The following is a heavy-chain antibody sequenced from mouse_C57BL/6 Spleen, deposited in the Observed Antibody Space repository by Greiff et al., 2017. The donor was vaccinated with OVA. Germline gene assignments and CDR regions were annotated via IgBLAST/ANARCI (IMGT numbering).Heavy chain of an antibody. J-gene: IGHJ1*03. D-gene: IGHD1-1*01. CDR1: GFTIKDYY. Sequence: EVQLQQSGAELVKPGASVKLSCTASGFTIKDYYMHWVKQRTEQGLEWIGRIDPEDGDTKYAPKFQGKATITADTSSNTAYLQLSSLTSEDTAIYYCARSGITTVVPYWYFDVWGTGTTVTVSS. CDR3: ARSGITTVVPYWYFDV. V-gene: IGHV14-2*01. CDR2: IDPEDGDT.